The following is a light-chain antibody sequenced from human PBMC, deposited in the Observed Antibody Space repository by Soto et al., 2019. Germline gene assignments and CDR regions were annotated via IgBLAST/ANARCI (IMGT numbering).Light chain of an antibody. CDR2: GAS. CDR3: QQYGSSPRT. J-gene: IGKJ2*01. Sequence: EIVLTQSPGTLSLSPGERATLSCRASQSVSSSYLAWYQQKPGQAPRLLIYGASSRATGIPDRFSGSVSGTDFTLTISRLEPEDFAVYYCQQYGSSPRTFGQGTQLEIK. CDR1: QSVSSSY. V-gene: IGKV3-20*01.